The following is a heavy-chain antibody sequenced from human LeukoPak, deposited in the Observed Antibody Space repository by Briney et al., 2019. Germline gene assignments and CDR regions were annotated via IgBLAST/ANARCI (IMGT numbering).Heavy chain of an antibody. Sequence: GGSLRLSCAASGFTFSSYAMSWVRQAPGKGLEWVSAISGSGGSTYYADSVKGRFTISRDNSKNTLYLQMNSLRAEDTAIYYCAKASSSWRYYFDYWGQGTLVTVSS. CDR1: GFTFSSYA. V-gene: IGHV3-23*01. D-gene: IGHD6-13*01. J-gene: IGHJ4*02. CDR3: AKASSSWRYYFDY. CDR2: ISGSGGST.